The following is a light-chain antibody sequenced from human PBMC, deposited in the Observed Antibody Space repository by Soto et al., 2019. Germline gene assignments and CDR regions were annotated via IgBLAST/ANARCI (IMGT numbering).Light chain of an antibody. CDR3: QQYYTTPGWT. Sequence: DIVMTQSPDSLAGSLGERATINGKSSQRVLYNPNIKNSLAGYQQKPGQPPKLLISWASSRESGVPDRFSGSGSGTDFTLTINSLQAEDVAVYYCQQYYTTPGWTFGQGTKV. CDR2: WAS. J-gene: IGKJ1*01. CDR1: QRVLYNPNIKNS. V-gene: IGKV4-1*01.